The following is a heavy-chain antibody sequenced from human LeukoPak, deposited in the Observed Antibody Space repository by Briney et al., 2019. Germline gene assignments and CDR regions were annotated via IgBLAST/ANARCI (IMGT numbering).Heavy chain of an antibody. CDR2: TYYRSKWYN. CDR3: ARDLALSDDSSGAYYYYMDV. J-gene: IGHJ6*03. CDR1: GDSVSSNSAA. D-gene: IGHD3-22*01. Sequence: SQTLSLTCAISGDSVSSNSAAWNWIRQSPSRGLEWLGRTYYRSKWYNDYAVSVKSRITINPDTSKNQFSLQLNSVTPEDTAVYYCARDLALSDDSSGAYYYYMDVWGKGTTVTVSS. V-gene: IGHV6-1*01.